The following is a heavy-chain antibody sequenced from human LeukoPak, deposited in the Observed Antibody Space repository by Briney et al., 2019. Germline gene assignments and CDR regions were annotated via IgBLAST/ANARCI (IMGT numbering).Heavy chain of an antibody. J-gene: IGHJ4*02. D-gene: IGHD3-10*01. CDR2: IRYDGSNK. CDR1: GFTFDDYG. V-gene: IGHV3-30*02. Sequence: GGSLRLSCAASGFTFDDYGMHWVRQAPGKGLEWVAFIRYDGSNKYYADSVKGRFTISRDNSKNTLYLQMNSLRAEDTAVYYCAKVYYGSGSYDNFDYWGQGTLVTVSS. CDR3: AKVYYGSGSYDNFDY.